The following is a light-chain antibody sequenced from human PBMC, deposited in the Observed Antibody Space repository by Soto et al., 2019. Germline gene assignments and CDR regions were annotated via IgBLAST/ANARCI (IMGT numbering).Light chain of an antibody. J-gene: IGKJ1*01. CDR1: QTVSSK. Sequence: EIVLTQSPATLSSSPGERATLSCRASQTVSSKLAWYQHKPGQAPRLLIYDTSNRATGIPARFSGSGSGSELTLTIRSLEPEDFAVYYCHQRKSWPRTFGQGTKVDIK. CDR3: HQRKSWPRT. CDR2: DTS. V-gene: IGKV3-11*01.